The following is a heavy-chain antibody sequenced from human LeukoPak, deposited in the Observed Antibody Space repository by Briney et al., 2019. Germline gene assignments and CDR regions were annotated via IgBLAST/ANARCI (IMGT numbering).Heavy chain of an antibody. Sequence: GGSLRLSCAASGFSVSNYYMSWVRQPPGKGLEWVSVMYTGGGRYYGDSVKGRFTISRDNSKNTVFLQMNSLKVEDTALYYCTRGQSYCGADCYSDWGQGTLVTVSS. CDR1: GFSVSNYY. D-gene: IGHD2-21*02. CDR2: MYTGGGR. V-gene: IGHV3-66*01. J-gene: IGHJ4*02. CDR3: TRGQSYCGADCYSD.